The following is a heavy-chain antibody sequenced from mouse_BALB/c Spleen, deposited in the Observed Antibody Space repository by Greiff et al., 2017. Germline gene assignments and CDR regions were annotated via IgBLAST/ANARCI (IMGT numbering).Heavy chain of an antibody. V-gene: IGHV1S81*02. Sequence: VQLQQSGAELVKPGASVKLSCKASGYTFTSYYMYWVKQRPGQGLEWIGEINPSNGGTNFNEKFKSKATLTVDKSSSTAYMQLSSLTSEDSAVYYCTRYKRGYYFDYWGQGTTLTVSS. CDR1: GYTFTSYY. CDR3: TRYKRGYYFDY. CDR2: INPSNGGT. J-gene: IGHJ2*01.